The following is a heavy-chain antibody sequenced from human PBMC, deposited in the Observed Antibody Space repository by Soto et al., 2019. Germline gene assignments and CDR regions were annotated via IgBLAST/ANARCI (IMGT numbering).Heavy chain of an antibody. D-gene: IGHD2-15*01. CDR2: ISSSSSYT. Sequence: LRLSCAASGFTFSDYYMSWIRQAPGKGLEWVSYISSSSSYTNYADSVKGRFTISRDNAKNSLYLQMNSLRAEDTAVYYCARTVVVAARLPPYWYFDLWGRGTLVTVSS. J-gene: IGHJ2*01. CDR1: GFTFSDYY. CDR3: ARTVVVAARLPPYWYFDL. V-gene: IGHV3-11*06.